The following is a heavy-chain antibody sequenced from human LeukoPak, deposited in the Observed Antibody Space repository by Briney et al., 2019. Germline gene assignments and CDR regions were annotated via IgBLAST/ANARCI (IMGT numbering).Heavy chain of an antibody. CDR2: ISYDGSNK. CDR1: GFTFSSYA. V-gene: IGHV3-30*04. Sequence: GRSLRLSCAASGFTFSSYAMHWVRQAPGKGLEWGAVISYDGSNKYYADSVKGRFTISRDNSENTLYLQMNSLRAEDTAVYYCARDTSSLAYCGGDCYIDYWGQGTLVTVSS. CDR3: ARDTSSLAYCGGDCYIDY. D-gene: IGHD2-21*02. J-gene: IGHJ4*02.